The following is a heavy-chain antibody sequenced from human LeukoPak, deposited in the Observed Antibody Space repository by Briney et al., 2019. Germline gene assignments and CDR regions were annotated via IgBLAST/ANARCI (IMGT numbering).Heavy chain of an antibody. CDR2: ISSSSYI. Sequence: TPGGSLRLSCAASGFTFSSYSMNWVRQAPGKGLEWVSSISSSSYIYYADSVKGRFTISRDNAKNSLYLQMNTLRVEDTAVYYCAREGGVIIPYDYWGQGILVTVSS. CDR1: GFTFSSYS. CDR3: AREGGVIIPYDY. V-gene: IGHV3-21*01. D-gene: IGHD3-10*01. J-gene: IGHJ4*02.